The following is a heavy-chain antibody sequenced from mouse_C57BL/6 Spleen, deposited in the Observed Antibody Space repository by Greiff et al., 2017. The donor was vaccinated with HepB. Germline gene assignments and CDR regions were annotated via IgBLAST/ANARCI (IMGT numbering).Heavy chain of an antibody. CDR3: ARSSYYYGSSPYAMDY. CDR1: GYTFTSYW. CDR2: IDPSDSYT. Sequence: QVQLQQSGAELVMPGASVKLSCKASGYTFTSYWMHWVKQRPGQGLEWIGEIDPSDSYTNYNQKFKGKSTLTVDKSSSTAYMQLSSLTSEDSAVYYCARSSYYYGSSPYAMDYWGQGTSVTVSS. J-gene: IGHJ4*01. D-gene: IGHD1-1*01. V-gene: IGHV1-69*01.